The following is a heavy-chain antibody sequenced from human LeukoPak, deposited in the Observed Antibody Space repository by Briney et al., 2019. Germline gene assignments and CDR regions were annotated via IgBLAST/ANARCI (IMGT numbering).Heavy chain of an antibody. D-gene: IGHD2-15*01. V-gene: IGHV3-74*01. CDR3: VRERYSSGPDGFDI. J-gene: IGHJ3*02. Sequence: PGGSLRLSCAVSGFTFSRHWMHWVRPAPGKGLVWVSRIDSGGSNTRYADSVKGRFTVSRDNAKNTVYLQMNSLRAEDTAVYYCVRERYSSGPDGFDIWGQGTMVTVSS. CDR2: IDSGGSNT. CDR1: GFTFSRHW.